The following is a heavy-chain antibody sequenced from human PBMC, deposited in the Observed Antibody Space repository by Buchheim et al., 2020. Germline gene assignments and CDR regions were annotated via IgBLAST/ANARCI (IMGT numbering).Heavy chain of an antibody. V-gene: IGHV4-34*01. J-gene: IGHJ6*02. CDR1: GGSFSGFY. Sequence: QVQLQQWGAGLLKPSGTLSLTCAVSGGSFSGFYWSWFRQSPERGLEWIGEINHSGGTNYNPSLKSRVIISVDTSNNQFSLGLTSVTGADTAVYYCATRSCRSRACSRSRRDYYYGMDVWGQGTT. CDR3: ATRSCRSRACSRSRRDYYYGMDV. D-gene: IGHD2-2*01. CDR2: INHSGGT.